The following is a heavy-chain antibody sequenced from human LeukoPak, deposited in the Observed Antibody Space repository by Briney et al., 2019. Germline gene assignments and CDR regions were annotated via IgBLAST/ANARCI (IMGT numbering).Heavy chain of an antibody. Sequence: GGSLRLSCAASGFTFDDYAMHWVRQAPGKGLEWVSGISWNSGSIGYADSVKGRFTISRDNAKNSLYLQMNSLRAEDMALYYCAKGYCSSTRCAVDYWGQGTLVTVSS. J-gene: IGHJ4*02. CDR3: AKGYCSSTRCAVDY. D-gene: IGHD2-2*01. V-gene: IGHV3-9*03. CDR2: ISWNSGSI. CDR1: GFTFDDYA.